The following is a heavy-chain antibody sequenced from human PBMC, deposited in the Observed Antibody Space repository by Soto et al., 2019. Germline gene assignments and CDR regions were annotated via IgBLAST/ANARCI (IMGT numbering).Heavy chain of an antibody. CDR1: GGSFSGYY. J-gene: IGHJ4*02. Sequence: SETLSLTCAVYGGSFSGYYWSWIRQPPGKGLEWIGEINHSGSTNYNPSLKSRVTISVDTSKNQFSLKLSSVTAADTAVYYCARVKDYGDYTDYFDYWGQGTLVTASS. V-gene: IGHV4-34*01. CDR3: ARVKDYGDYTDYFDY. CDR2: INHSGST. D-gene: IGHD4-17*01.